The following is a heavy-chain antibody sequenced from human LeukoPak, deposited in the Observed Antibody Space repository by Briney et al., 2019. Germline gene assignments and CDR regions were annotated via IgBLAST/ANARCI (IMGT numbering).Heavy chain of an antibody. CDR2: ISSSGSII. Sequence: GGSLRLAWAPAALTFSSYETNWVRQAQGGGREFISYISSSGSIIYYADSVKGRFTISRDNAKNSLYLQMNSLRGEDTAVYYCTRGMNYDSSAYWHQHWGQGTLVTVSS. CDR1: ALTFSSYE. CDR3: TRGMNYDSSAYWHQH. V-gene: IGHV3-48*03. D-gene: IGHD3-22*01. J-gene: IGHJ1*01.